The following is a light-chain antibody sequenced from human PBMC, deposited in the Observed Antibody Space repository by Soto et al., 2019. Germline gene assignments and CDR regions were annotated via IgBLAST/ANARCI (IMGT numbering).Light chain of an antibody. Sequence: DIQITQSAAILSASVLDRVTITCLASQSIGSWLAWYQHKPGKAPKLLIYKASSLESGVPSRFSGSGSGTDFTLTITRLEPEDSAVYFCQQYTGPPTTFGQGTRLEIK. J-gene: IGKJ5*01. CDR3: QQYTGPPTT. V-gene: IGKV1-5*03. CDR1: QSIGSW. CDR2: KAS.